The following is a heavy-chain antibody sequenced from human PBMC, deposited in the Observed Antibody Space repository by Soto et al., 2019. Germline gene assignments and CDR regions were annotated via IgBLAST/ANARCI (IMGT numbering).Heavy chain of an antibody. CDR1: GFTFIDYY. Sequence: WGSLRLACAASGFTFIDYYITLIRQAPVKWLQWVSYISGSGGTTYYADSVKGRFTISRDNARKSLYLQMSSLRTEDTAVYYCARGSSGVDVWGQGTTVTVSS. CDR3: ARGSSGVDV. J-gene: IGHJ6*02. V-gene: IGHV3-11*01. CDR2: ISGSGGTT. D-gene: IGHD2-2*01.